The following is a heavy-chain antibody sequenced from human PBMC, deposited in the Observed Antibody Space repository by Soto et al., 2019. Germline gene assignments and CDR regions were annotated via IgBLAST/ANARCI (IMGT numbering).Heavy chain of an antibody. CDR2: IWYDGTTK. CDR3: ARNREYSGKGGFYYGMDV. J-gene: IGHJ6*02. CDR1: GFTLKSSG. D-gene: IGHD5-12*01. V-gene: IGHV3-33*01. Sequence: QVQLVESGGGVVQAGRSLSLSCAASGFTLKSSGMHWVRQAPGKGLEWVAVIWYDGTTKYYVDSVKGRFTISRDESKNSLYLQMSSLRAEDTAVYYCARNREYSGKGGFYYGMDVWGQGTTVTVSS.